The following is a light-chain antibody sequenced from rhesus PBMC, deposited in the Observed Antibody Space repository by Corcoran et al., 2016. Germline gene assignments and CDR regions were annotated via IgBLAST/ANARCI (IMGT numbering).Light chain of an antibody. Sequence: DIQMNQSPSSLPASVGDRVTITCRASQTISSLLAWYQQKPGKVPKLLIYAASSLESGVPARFSGSGSGTEFTLTISSLEPEDFAAYYCQQHNNHPFTFGPGTKLDIK. J-gene: IGKJ3*01. CDR2: AAS. V-gene: IGKV1-44*01. CDR3: QQHNNHPFT. CDR1: QTISSL.